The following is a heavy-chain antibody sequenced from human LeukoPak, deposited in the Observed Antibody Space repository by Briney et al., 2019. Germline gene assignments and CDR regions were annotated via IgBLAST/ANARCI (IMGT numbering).Heavy chain of an antibody. V-gene: IGHV3-49*04. Sequence: PGRSLRLSCAASGFTFADSGMSWVRQAPGQGLEWLSFIRSKAYGGTTEYAASIKGRFTISRDDSKSIAYLQMNSLKTEDTAVYYCIRVELATGQRHVDFWGQGTLVTVSS. J-gene: IGHJ4*02. D-gene: IGHD1-1*01. CDR2: IRSKAYGGTT. CDR3: IRVELATGQRHVDF. CDR1: GFTFADSG.